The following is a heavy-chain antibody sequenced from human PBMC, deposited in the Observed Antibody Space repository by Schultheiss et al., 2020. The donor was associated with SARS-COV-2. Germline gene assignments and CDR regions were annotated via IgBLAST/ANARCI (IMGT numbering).Heavy chain of an antibody. CDR2: TRNKANSYTT. J-gene: IGHJ6*02. Sequence: GGSLRLSCAASGFTFSDHYMDWVRQAPGKGLEWVGRTRNKANSYTTEYAASVKGRFTISRDDSKNSLYLQMNSLKTEDTAVYYCARGGGYYGMDVWGQGTTVTVSS. D-gene: IGHD3-10*01. CDR1: GFTFSDHY. CDR3: ARGGGYYGMDV. V-gene: IGHV3-72*01.